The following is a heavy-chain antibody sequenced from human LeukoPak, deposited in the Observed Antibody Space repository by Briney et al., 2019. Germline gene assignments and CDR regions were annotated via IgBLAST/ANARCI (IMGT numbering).Heavy chain of an antibody. Sequence: SETLSLTCTVSGGSTSSYYWSWIRQPPGKGLEWIGYIYYSGSTNYNPSLKSRVTISVDTSKSQFSLKLSSVTAADTAVYYCARVTQGADCSSTSCYIPDYYYYYMDVWGKGTTVTVSS. J-gene: IGHJ6*03. CDR2: IYYSGST. D-gene: IGHD2-2*02. CDR3: ARVTQGADCSSTSCYIPDYYYYYMDV. CDR1: GGSTSSYY. V-gene: IGHV4-59*01.